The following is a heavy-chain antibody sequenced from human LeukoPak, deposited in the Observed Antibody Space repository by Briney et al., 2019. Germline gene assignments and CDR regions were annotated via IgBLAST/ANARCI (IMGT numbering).Heavy chain of an antibody. CDR2: ISNSGSTK. CDR3: ARNLGWNDVQGHFDY. D-gene: IGHD1-1*01. CDR1: GFTFSSYE. V-gene: IGHV3-48*03. J-gene: IGHJ4*02. Sequence: GGSLRLSCAASGFTFSSYEMNWIRQAPGKGLEWISYISNSGSTKYYADSVKGRFTISRDNAKNSVFLQMNSLRAEDTAVYYCARNLGWNDVQGHFDYWGQGTLVTVSS.